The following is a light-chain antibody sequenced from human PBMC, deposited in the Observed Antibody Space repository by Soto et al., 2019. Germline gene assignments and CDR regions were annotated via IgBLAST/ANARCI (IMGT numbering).Light chain of an antibody. CDR2: DVS. V-gene: IGLV2-14*01. J-gene: IGLJ1*01. CDR3: SSYTSSSTLLNV. CDR1: SSDVGGYNY. Sequence: QSALTQPASVSGSPGQSITISCTGTSSDVGGYNYVSWYQQHPGKAPKLMIYDVSNRPSGVSIRFSGSKSGNTASLTISGLHAEDEADYYCSSYTSSSTLLNVFGTGTKVTFL.